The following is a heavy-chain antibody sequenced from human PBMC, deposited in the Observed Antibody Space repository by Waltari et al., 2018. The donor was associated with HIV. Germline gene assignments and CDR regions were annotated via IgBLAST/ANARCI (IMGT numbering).Heavy chain of an antibody. CDR2: KKQDGRAK. J-gene: IGHJ4*02. Sequence: EVQLVESGGGLVQPGGSLSLSCAASGLPFSRYWMSRVRQAPGKGLEWVANKKQDGRAKYYVDSVNGRFTISRDNAENSLYLQMNSLRAEDTAVYYCARGGFYGSGSKVNWGQGTLVTVSS. CDR1: GLPFSRYW. V-gene: IGHV3-7*04. CDR3: ARGGFYGSGSKVN. D-gene: IGHD3-10*01.